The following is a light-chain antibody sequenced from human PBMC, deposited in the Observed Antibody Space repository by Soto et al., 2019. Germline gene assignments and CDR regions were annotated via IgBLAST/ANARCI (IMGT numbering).Light chain of an antibody. CDR2: DAS. CDR1: QSVSNY. J-gene: IGKJ3*01. CDR3: QQYGSSLFT. Sequence: EIVLTQSPATLSLSPGERATLSCRASQSVSNYLAWYQQKPGQAPRLLIYDASNRATGIPDRFSGSGSGTDFTLTISRLEPEDFAVYYCQQYGSSLFTFGPGTKVDIK. V-gene: IGKV3-20*01.